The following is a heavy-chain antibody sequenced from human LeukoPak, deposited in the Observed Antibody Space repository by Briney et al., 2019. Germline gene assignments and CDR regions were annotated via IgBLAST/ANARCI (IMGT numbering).Heavy chain of an antibody. CDR3: ARDYYDSSGYTA. CDR2: IYYSGST. J-gene: IGHJ4*02. CDR1: GGSISSSY. Sequence: SETLSLTCTVSGGSISSSYWSWIRQPPGKGLEWIGYIYYSGSTNYNPSLRSRVTISVDTSKNQFSLKLSSVTAADTAVYYCARDYYDSSGYTAWGQGTLVTVSS. V-gene: IGHV4-59*12. D-gene: IGHD3-22*01.